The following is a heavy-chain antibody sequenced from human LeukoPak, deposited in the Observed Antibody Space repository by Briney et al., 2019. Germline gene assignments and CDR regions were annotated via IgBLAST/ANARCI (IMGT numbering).Heavy chain of an antibody. CDR3: ARDLRGRNDFWSGYSGY. CDR2: INPNSGGT. V-gene: IGHV1-2*02. J-gene: IGHJ4*02. D-gene: IGHD3-3*01. CDR1: GYTFTGYY. Sequence: GASVKVSCKASGYTFTGYYMRWVRQAPGQGLEWMGWINPNSGGTNYAQKFQGRVTMTRDTSISTAYMELSRLRSDDTAVYYCARDLRGRNDFWSGYSGYWGQGTLVTVSS.